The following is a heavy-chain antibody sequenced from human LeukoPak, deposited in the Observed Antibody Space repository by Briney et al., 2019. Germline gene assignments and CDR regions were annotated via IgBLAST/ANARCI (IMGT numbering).Heavy chain of an antibody. Sequence: GGSLRLSCAASGFTFDDYAMHWVRQAPGKGLEWVSGISWNSGSIGYADSVKGRFTISRDNAKNSLYPQMNSLRAEDTALYYCAKESYDSSGYYSFDYWGQGTLVTVSS. CDR3: AKESYDSSGYYSFDY. J-gene: IGHJ4*02. CDR1: GFTFDDYA. V-gene: IGHV3-9*01. D-gene: IGHD3-22*01. CDR2: ISWNSGSI.